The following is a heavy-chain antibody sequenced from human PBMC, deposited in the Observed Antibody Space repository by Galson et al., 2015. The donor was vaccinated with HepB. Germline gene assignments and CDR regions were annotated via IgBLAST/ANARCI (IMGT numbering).Heavy chain of an antibody. D-gene: IGHD2-8*01. CDR2: ISYDGNIK. J-gene: IGHJ4*02. V-gene: IGHV3-30-3*01. CDR3: AREGGCTNGVCYGSDS. CDR1: GFTFSDYA. Sequence: LRLSCAASGFTFSDYAMHWVRQAPGKGLEWVAIISYDGNIKYFADSVKGRFTISRDDSKNTLYLQMDSLRPEDTAVYYCAREGGCTNGVCYGSDSWGQGTLVTVSS.